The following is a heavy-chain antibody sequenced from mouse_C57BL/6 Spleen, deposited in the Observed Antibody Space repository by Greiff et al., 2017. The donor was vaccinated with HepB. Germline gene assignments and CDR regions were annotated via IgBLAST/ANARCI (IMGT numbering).Heavy chain of an antibody. V-gene: IGHV1-61*01. CDR1: GYTFTSYW. Sequence: VKLQQPGAELVRPGSSVKLSCKASGYTFTSYWMDWVKQRPGQGLEWIGNIYPSDSETHYNQKFKDKATLTVDKSSSTAYMQLSSLTSEDSAVYYCARGTFYWYFDVWGTGTTVTVSS. CDR3: ARGTFYWYFDV. CDR2: IYPSDSET. J-gene: IGHJ1*03.